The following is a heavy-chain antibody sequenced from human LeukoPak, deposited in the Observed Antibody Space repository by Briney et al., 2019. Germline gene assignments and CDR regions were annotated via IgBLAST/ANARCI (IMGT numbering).Heavy chain of an antibody. J-gene: IGHJ4*02. V-gene: IGHV3-23*01. CDR3: AKSGGDCSSTSCRVDY. CDR2: ISGSGGST. Sequence: GGSLRLSCAASEFTFSSYNMNWVRQAPGKGLEWVSAISGSGGSTYYADSVKGRFTISRDNSKNTLYLQMNSLRAEDTAVYYCAKSGGDCSSTSCRVDYWGQGTLVTVSS. CDR1: EFTFSSYN. D-gene: IGHD2-2*01.